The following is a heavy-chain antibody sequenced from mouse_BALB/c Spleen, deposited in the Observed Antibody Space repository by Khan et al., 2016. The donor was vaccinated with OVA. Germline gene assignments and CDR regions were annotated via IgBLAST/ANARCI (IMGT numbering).Heavy chain of an antibody. CDR1: GYSITSDYA. V-gene: IGHV3-2*02. CDR3: ARVYGGDFDY. Sequence: VQLKESGPGLVKPSQSLSLTCTVTGYSITSDYAWNWIRQFPGNKLEWMGYISYSGNTNYNPSLRSRISITRDTSKNQFFLQLNSLTTEDTATYYCARVYGGDFDYWGQGTTLTVSS. CDR2: ISYSGNT. J-gene: IGHJ2*01. D-gene: IGHD1-1*01.